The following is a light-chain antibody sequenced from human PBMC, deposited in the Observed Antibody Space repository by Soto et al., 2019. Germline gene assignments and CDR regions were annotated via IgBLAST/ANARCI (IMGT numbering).Light chain of an antibody. CDR3: SSYAGSSHYV. CDR1: SSDFGGYNY. CDR2: EVS. J-gene: IGLJ1*01. V-gene: IGLV2-8*01. Sequence: QSVLTQPPSASGSPGQSVTMSCTGTSSDFGGYNYISWYQQHPGKAPKLMIYEVSKRPSGVPDRFSGSKSGNTASLTVSGLQAEDEADYFCSSYAGSSHYVFGTVTKVTVL.